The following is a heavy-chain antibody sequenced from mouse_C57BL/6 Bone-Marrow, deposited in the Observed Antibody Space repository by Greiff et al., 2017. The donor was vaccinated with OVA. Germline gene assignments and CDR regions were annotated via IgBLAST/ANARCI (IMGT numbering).Heavy chain of an antibody. V-gene: IGHV1-64*01. CDR2: IHPNSGST. CDR1: GYTFTSYW. Sequence: QVQLQQPGAELVKPGASVKLSCKASGYTFTSYWMHWVKQRPGQGLEWIGMIHPNSGSTNYNEKFKSKATLTVDKSSSTAYMQLSSLTSEDSAVYYCAREIYYGNYDGFAYWGKGTLVTVSA. J-gene: IGHJ3*01. D-gene: IGHD2-1*01. CDR3: AREIYYGNYDGFAY.